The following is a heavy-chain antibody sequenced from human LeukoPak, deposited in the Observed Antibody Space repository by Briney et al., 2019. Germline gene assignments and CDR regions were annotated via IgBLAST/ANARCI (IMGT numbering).Heavy chain of an antibody. V-gene: IGHV4-59*08. CDR2: IYYSGST. Sequence: SETLSLTCTVSGGSISSYYWSWIRQPPGKGLEWIGYIYYSGSTTYNPSLKSRVTISVDTSKNQFSLKLSSVTAADTALYYCAGTSSSSTEGYYFDYWGQGTLVTVSS. CDR1: GGSISSYY. CDR3: AGTSSSSTEGYYFDY. J-gene: IGHJ4*02. D-gene: IGHD6-6*01.